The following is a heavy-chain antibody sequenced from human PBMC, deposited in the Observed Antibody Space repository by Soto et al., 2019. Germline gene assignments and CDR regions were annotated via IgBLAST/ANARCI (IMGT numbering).Heavy chain of an antibody. CDR2: ISGSGGST. J-gene: IGHJ3*02. CDR3: AKGYYGSGSPLGLNDAFDI. D-gene: IGHD3-10*01. V-gene: IGHV3-23*01. CDR1: GFTFSSYA. Sequence: GGSLRLSCAASGFTFSSYAMSWVRQAPGKGLEWVSAISGSGGSTYYADSAKGRFTISRDNSKNTLYLQMNSLRAEDTAVYYCAKGYYGSGSPLGLNDAFDIWGQGTMVTVSS.